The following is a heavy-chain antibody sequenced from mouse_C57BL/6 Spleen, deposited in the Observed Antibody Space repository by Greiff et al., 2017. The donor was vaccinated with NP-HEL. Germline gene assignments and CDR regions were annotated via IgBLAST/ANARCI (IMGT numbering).Heavy chain of an antibody. CDR2: IYPGSGNT. D-gene: IGHD2-2*01. CDR1: GYTFTDYY. CDR3: ARSLRYGYDEDFDV. Sequence: VQLQQSGAELVRPGASVKLSCKASGYTFTDYYINWVKQRPGQGLEWIARIYPGSGNTYYNEKFKGKATLTAEKSSSTAYMQLSSLTSEDSAVYFCARSLRYGYDEDFDVWGTGTTVTVSS. J-gene: IGHJ1*03. V-gene: IGHV1-76*01.